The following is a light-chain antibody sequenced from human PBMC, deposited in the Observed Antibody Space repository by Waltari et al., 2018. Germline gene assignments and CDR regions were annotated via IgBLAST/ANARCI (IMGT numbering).Light chain of an antibody. CDR1: GRYLGAYSY. V-gene: IGLV2-14*03. CDR2: YVN. CDR3: MSYTTSTTVI. Sequence: QSALTQNASVSGSPGQSIPNPCTGTGRYLGAYSYVTWYQQCPGKALERIIYYVNSRPAWFSSRFSGSTSGTTASLTISVLQCEDEADYYCMSYTTSTTVIFGGGTKLTVL. J-gene: IGLJ2*01.